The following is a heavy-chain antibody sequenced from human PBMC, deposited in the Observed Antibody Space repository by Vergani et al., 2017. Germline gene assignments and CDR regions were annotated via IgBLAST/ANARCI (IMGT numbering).Heavy chain of an antibody. CDR3: ARDNSMVLVDAFDI. J-gene: IGHJ3*02. CDR1: GGSISSSSYY. D-gene: IGHD3-10*01. Sequence: QLQLQESGPGLVKPSETLSLTCTVSGGSISSSSYYWGWIRQPPGKGLEWIGSIYYSGSTYYNPSLKSRVTISVDTSKNQFSLQLNSVTPEDTAVYYCARDNSMVLVDAFDIWGQGTMVTVSS. V-gene: IGHV4-39*02. CDR2: IYYSGST.